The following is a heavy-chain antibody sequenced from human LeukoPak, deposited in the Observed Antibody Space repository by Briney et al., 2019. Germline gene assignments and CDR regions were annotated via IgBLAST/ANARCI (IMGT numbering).Heavy chain of an antibody. CDR1: GGTFSSYA. CDR2: IIPILGIA. J-gene: IGHJ5*02. Sequence: SVKVSCKASGGTFSSYAISWVRQAPGQGVEWMGRIIPILGIANYAQKFQGRVTITADKSTSTAYMELSSLRSEDTAVYYCARLYGSGSSYNWFDPWGQGTLVTVSS. V-gene: IGHV1-69*04. CDR3: ARLYGSGSSYNWFDP. D-gene: IGHD3-10*01.